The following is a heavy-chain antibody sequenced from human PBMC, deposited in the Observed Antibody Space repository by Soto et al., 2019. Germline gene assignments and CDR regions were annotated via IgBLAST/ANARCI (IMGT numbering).Heavy chain of an antibody. CDR2: ISTYNDNT. CDR3: ARLCSTSCRSDYYYGMDV. V-gene: IGHV1-18*01. CDR1: GDTFTTYG. D-gene: IGHD2-2*01. Sequence: ASVKVSCKVSGDTFTTYGISWLRQAPGQGLEWMGWISTYNDNTNYAQKFQGRITMTTDTSASTAYMELSSLRSEDTAVYYCARLCSTSCRSDYYYGMDVWGQGTTVTVSS. J-gene: IGHJ6*02.